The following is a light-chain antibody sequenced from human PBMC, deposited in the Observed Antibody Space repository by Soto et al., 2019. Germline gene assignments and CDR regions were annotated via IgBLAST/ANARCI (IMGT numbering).Light chain of an antibody. J-gene: IGLJ1*01. Sequence: QSVLTQPASVSGSPGQSITLSCTGSSSDVGGNKYVSWYQQYPGKAPKLMICDVSNRPSGVSNRFSGSKSGNTASLTISGLHAQDAADYYCSPFTGTTYVFGTGTKVTVL. CDR2: DVS. V-gene: IGLV2-14*01. CDR3: SPFTGTTYV. CDR1: SSDVGGNKY.